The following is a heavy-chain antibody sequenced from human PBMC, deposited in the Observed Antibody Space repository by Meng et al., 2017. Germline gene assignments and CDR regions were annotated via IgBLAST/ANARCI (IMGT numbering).Heavy chain of an antibody. Sequence: ASVKVSCKASGYTFTSYGISWVRQAPGQGLEWMGWISAYNGNTNYAQKLQGRVTMTTDTSTSTAYMELRSLRSDDTAGYYCARGWKQGFGYRSVDYWGQGTLVTVSS. J-gene: IGHJ4*02. CDR3: ARGWKQGFGYRSVDY. CDR2: ISAYNGNT. V-gene: IGHV1-18*01. D-gene: IGHD3-10*01. CDR1: GYTFTSYG.